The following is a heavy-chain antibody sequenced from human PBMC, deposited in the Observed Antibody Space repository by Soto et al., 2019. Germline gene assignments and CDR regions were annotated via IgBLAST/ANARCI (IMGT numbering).Heavy chain of an antibody. Sequence: EVQLVESGGGLVQPGGSLRLSCVASGFTFSTYWMHWVRQAPGKGLVWVSRINPDGSTTNYADSVRGRFTISRDNSKNTLYLQMNSLRAEDTAVYYCAGSYYAPSYWGQGTLVTVSS. CDR3: AGSYYAPSY. J-gene: IGHJ4*02. V-gene: IGHV3-74*01. CDR1: GFTFSTYW. D-gene: IGHD2-15*01. CDR2: INPDGSTT.